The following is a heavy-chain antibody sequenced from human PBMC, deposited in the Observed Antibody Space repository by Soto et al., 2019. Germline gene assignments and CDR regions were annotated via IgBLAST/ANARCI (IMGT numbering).Heavy chain of an antibody. CDR2: IYWDDDE. Sequence: ITLKESGPPLVKPTQTRTLTCTFSGFSLNTGGVGVGWVRQPRGKAMEWLALIYWDDDERYRPSLRSRLNITKDTINNQVVLTMTNMDPEDTATYYCVRNWRYYGGDYYYGMDAWGQGTTVTVSS. CDR3: VRNWRYYGGDYYYGMDA. V-gene: IGHV2-5*02. J-gene: IGHJ6*02. CDR1: GFSLNTGGVG. D-gene: IGHD3-10*01.